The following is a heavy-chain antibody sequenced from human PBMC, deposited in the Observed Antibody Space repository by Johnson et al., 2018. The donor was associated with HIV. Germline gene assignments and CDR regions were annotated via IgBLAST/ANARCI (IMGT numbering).Heavy chain of an antibody. CDR1: GFTFSSYW. CDR2: IKQGGSEK. Sequence: VQLVESGGGLVQPGGSLRLSCVASGFTFSSYWMSWVRQAPGKGLEWVANIKQGGSEKYYVDSVKGRFTISRDNAKNSMSLQMNSLRAEDTAVYYCAGTKWERPEGAFDIWGQGTRVTVSS. J-gene: IGHJ3*02. D-gene: IGHD1-1*01. V-gene: IGHV3-7*01. CDR3: AGTKWERPEGAFDI.